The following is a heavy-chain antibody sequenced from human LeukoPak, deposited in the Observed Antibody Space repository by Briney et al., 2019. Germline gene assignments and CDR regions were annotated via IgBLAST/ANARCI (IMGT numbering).Heavy chain of an antibody. CDR2: IIPIFGTA. Sequence: SVKVSCKASGYTFTSYGISWVRQAPGQGLEWMGGIIPIFGTANYAQKFQGRVTITTDESTSTAHMELSSLRSEDTAVYYCARVSGDQAHYFDYWGQGTLVTVSS. J-gene: IGHJ4*02. CDR3: ARVSGDQAHYFDY. D-gene: IGHD2-21*02. CDR1: GYTFTSYG. V-gene: IGHV1-69*05.